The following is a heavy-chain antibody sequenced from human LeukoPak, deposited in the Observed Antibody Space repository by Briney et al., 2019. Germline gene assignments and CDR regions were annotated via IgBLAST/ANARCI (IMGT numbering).Heavy chain of an antibody. CDR2: INHSGST. D-gene: IGHD6-19*01. V-gene: IGHV4-34*01. CDR3: ARHQWLVHRGFDY. Sequence: SETLSLTCAVYGGSFSGYYWSWIRQPPGKGLEWIGEINHSGSTNYNPSLKSRVTISVDTSKNQFSLKLSSVTAADTAVYYCARHQWLVHRGFDYWGQGTLVTVSS. J-gene: IGHJ4*02. CDR1: GGSFSGYY.